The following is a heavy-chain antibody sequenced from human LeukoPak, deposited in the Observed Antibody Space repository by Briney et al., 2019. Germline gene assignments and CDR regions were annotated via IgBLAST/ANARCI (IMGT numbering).Heavy chain of an antibody. CDR2: IGGEKSGSWT. V-gene: IGHV3-23*01. J-gene: IGHJ4*02. CDR1: GFTFNNYP. CDR3: AKDVRSDYFDY. Sequence: GGSLRLSCAASGFTFNNYPMGRVRQAPGKGLEWLSAIGGEKSGSWTKSADSVKGRFTISRVNSENTLYLQMDSLTVEDTAVYYCAKDVRSDYFDYWGQGTLVTVSS.